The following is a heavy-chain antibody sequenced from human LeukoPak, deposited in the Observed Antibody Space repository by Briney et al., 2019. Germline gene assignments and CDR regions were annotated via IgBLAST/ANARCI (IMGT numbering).Heavy chain of an antibody. V-gene: IGHV3-30*02. CDR1: GFTFSNYG. CDR2: IRSDGVNK. CDR3: AKLGKTENHYGSGRFSYYYYMDV. D-gene: IGHD3-10*01. Sequence: GGSLRLSCAASGFTFSNYGMHWVHQAPGKGLEWVAFIRSDGVNKYHADSVKGGFTISRDNSKNTLYLQMNSLRAEDTAVYYCAKLGKTENHYGSGRFSYYYYMDVWGKGTTVTISS. J-gene: IGHJ6*03.